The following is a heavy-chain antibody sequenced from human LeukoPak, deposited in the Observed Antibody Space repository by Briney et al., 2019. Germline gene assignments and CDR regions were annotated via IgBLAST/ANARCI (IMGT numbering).Heavy chain of an antibody. Sequence: GASVKVSCKASGGTFSSYAISWVGQAPGQGLEWMGGIIPIFGTANYAQKFQGRVTITADESTSTAYMELSSLRSEDTAVYYCARIRSIELEWSENYFDYWGQGTLVTVSS. CDR2: IIPIFGTA. CDR3: ARIRSIELEWSENYFDY. D-gene: IGHD3-3*01. J-gene: IGHJ4*02. V-gene: IGHV1-69*13. CDR1: GGTFSSYA.